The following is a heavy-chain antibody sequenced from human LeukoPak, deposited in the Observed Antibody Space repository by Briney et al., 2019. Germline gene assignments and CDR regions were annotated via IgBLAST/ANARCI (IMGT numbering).Heavy chain of an antibody. Sequence: GGSLRLSCAASGFTFDDYGMSWVRQAPGKGLEWVSGINWNGGSTGYADSVKGRFTISRDNAKNSLYLQMNSLRAEATALYYCARGLLVDTAMGADHAFDIWGQGTMVTASS. D-gene: IGHD5-18*01. V-gene: IGHV3-20*04. J-gene: IGHJ3*02. CDR2: INWNGGST. CDR1: GFTFDDYG. CDR3: ARGLLVDTAMGADHAFDI.